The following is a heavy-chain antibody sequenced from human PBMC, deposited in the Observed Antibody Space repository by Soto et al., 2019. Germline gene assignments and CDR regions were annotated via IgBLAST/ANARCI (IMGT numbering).Heavy chain of an antibody. CDR2: IIPILGIA. CDR3: ARDSPINYFDY. Sequence: SVKVSCKASGGTFSSYTISWVRQAPGQGLEWMGRIIPILGIANYAQKFQGRVTITADKSTSTAYMELSSLRSEDTAVYYCARDSPINYFDYWGQGTLVTVSS. D-gene: IGHD3-9*01. V-gene: IGHV1-69*04. J-gene: IGHJ4*02. CDR1: GGTFSSYT.